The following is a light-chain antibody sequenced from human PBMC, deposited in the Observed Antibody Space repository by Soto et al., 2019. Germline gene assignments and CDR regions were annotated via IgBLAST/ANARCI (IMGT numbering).Light chain of an antibody. CDR1: SSDNF. J-gene: IGLJ2*01. Sequence: QSALTQPASVSGSPGQSITISCTGTSSDNFVSWYQQHPGKAPKLMLYDVNIGPSGVSNRFSGSKSGNTASLTISGLQAEDEADYYCTSWTTSTTMIFGGGTKVTVL. V-gene: IGLV2-14*03. CDR3: TSWTTSTTMI. CDR2: DVN.